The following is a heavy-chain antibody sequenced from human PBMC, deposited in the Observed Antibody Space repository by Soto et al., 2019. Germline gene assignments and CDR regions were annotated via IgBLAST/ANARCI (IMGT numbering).Heavy chain of an antibody. Sequence: ASVKVSCKASGYTFSSYAMHWVRQAPGQRLEWMGWINAGNGNTKYSQKFQGRVTITTDTSASTAYMELSSLRSEDTAVYYCARERGIYESGDCVQEWFDPWGQATLVTLSS. V-gene: IGHV1-3*01. CDR2: INAGNGNT. J-gene: IGHJ5*02. CDR3: ARERGIYESGDCVQEWFDP. D-gene: IGHD2-21*02. CDR1: GYTFSSYA.